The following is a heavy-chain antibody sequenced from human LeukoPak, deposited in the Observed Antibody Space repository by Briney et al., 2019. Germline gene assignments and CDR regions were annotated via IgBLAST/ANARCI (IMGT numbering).Heavy chain of an antibody. CDR3: ARDKISQVGTLPITTDY. V-gene: IGHV1-69*04. D-gene: IGHD4-11*01. CDR2: IIPILGIA. CDR1: GGTFSSYA. Sequence: SVKVSCKASGGTFSSYAISWVRQAPGQGLEWMGRIIPILGIANYAQKFQGRVTITADKSTSTAYMELSSLRSEDTAVYYCARDKISQVGTLPITTDYWGQGTLVTVSS. J-gene: IGHJ4*02.